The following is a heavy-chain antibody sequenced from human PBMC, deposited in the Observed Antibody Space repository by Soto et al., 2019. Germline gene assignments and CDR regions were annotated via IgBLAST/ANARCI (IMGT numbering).Heavy chain of an antibody. CDR2: ISSSSSYI. Sequence: GGSLRLSCTASGFTFSTSAMSWVRQPPGRGLEWVSSISSSSSYIYYADSVKGRFTISRDNAKNSLYLQMNSLRAEDTAVYYCARDSGDIVVVPAATALNVWGQGTTVTVSS. CDR1: GFTFSTSA. CDR3: ARDSGDIVVVPAATALNV. V-gene: IGHV3-21*01. J-gene: IGHJ6*02. D-gene: IGHD2-2*01.